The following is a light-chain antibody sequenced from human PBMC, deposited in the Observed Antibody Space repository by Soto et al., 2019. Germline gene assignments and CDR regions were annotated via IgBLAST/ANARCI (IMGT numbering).Light chain of an antibody. V-gene: IGLV1-51*01. CDR1: RANIGHNY. CDR2: DSN. Sequence: QSVLTQPPSVSAAPGQKGTISCSGSRANIGHNYVSWYQQLPGTAPKLLIYDSNKRPSGIPDRFSGSKSGTSATLGITGRQTGDEADYYCGTWDTTLSAGVFGGGTKVTVL. CDR3: GTWDTTLSAGV. J-gene: IGLJ2*01.